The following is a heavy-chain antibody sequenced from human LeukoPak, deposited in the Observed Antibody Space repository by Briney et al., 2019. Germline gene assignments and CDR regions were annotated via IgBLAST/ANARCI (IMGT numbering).Heavy chain of an antibody. J-gene: IGHJ4*02. CDR3: AKDFWSGYYPNC. CDR2: SGSGGST. V-gene: IGHV3-23*01. D-gene: IGHD3-3*01. Sequence: PGGSLRLSCAPSGFTFSSYAMSWVRQAPGKGLEWVLGSGSGGSTYYADSVKGRFTISRDNSKNTLYLQMNSLRAEDTAVYYCAKDFWSGYYPNCWGQGTLVTVSS. CDR1: GFTFSSYA.